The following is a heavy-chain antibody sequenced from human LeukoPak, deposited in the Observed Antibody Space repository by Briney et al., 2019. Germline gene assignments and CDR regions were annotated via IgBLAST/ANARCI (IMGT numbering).Heavy chain of an antibody. CDR3: AGLYGSGSYYGY. CDR2: IYYSGST. CDR1: GGSISSSSYY. Sequence: SETLSLTCTVSGGSISSSSYYWGWIRQPPGTGLEWIGSIYYSGSTYYNPSLKSRVTISVDTSKNQFTLKLSSVTAADTAVYYCAGLYGSGSYYGYWGQGTLVTVSS. V-gene: IGHV4-39*01. D-gene: IGHD3-10*01. J-gene: IGHJ4*02.